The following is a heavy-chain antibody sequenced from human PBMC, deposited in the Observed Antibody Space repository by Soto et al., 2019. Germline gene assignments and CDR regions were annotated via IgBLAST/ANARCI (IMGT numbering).Heavy chain of an antibody. CDR2: IIPIFGTA. V-gene: IGHV1-69*01. Sequence: QVQLVQSGAEVKKPGSSVKVSCKASGGTFSSYAISWVRQAPGQGLEWMGGIIPIFGTANYAQKFQGRVTITADESTSTAYMELSSLRSEDTAVYYCARGVGEAARPSEGFFDYWGQGTLVTVSS. CDR1: GGTFSSYA. CDR3: ARGVGEAARPSEGFFDY. J-gene: IGHJ4*02. D-gene: IGHD6-6*01.